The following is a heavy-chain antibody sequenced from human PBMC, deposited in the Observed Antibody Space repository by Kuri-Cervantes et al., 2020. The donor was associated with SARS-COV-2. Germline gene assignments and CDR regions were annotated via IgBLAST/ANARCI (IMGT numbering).Heavy chain of an antibody. Sequence: GESLKISCAASGFTFRSYSMNWVRQTPGKGLEWVSSIDSSSDYIYYADSVKGRFTISRDNANNSLSLQMNSLGAEDMAVYYCARAKLGGYDAFDLWGQGTMVTVSS. CDR1: GFTFRSYS. CDR3: ARAKLGGYDAFDL. V-gene: IGHV3-21*01. D-gene: IGHD3-22*01. CDR2: IDSSSDYI. J-gene: IGHJ3*01.